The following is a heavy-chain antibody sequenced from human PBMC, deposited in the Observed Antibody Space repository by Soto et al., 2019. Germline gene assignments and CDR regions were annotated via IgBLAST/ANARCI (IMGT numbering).Heavy chain of an antibody. CDR1: GYSFTNYW. CDR2: IYPGDSDT. J-gene: IGHJ3*01. Sequence: EVQLVQSGAEVKKPGESLKISCKGSGYSFTNYWIGWVRQMPGKGLEWMGVIYPGDSDTRYSPSLQGQVTISADKSISTADPQWSSLKASDTAMYYLARRRSGSFGPDVFDVSGQGTMVTVSS. V-gene: IGHV5-51*01. D-gene: IGHD1-26*01. CDR3: ARRRSGSFGPDVFDV.